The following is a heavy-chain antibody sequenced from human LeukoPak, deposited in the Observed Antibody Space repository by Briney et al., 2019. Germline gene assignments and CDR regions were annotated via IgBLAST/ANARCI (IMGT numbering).Heavy chain of an antibody. Sequence: GGSLRLSCAASGFTVSSNYMSWVRQAPGKGLEWVSVIYSGGSTYYADSVKGRFTISRDNSKNTLYLQMNSLRAEDTAVYYCARSLLWYSSRPDAFDIWGQGTMVTVSS. CDR3: ARSLLWYSSRPDAFDI. CDR2: IYSGGST. D-gene: IGHD6-13*01. V-gene: IGHV3-66*01. J-gene: IGHJ3*02. CDR1: GFTVSSNY.